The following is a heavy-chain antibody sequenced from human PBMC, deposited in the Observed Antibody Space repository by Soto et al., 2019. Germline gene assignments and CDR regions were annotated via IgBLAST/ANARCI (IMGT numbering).Heavy chain of an antibody. V-gene: IGHV2-5*02. D-gene: IGHD6-6*01. CDR3: AHSSANHDSIAARPPVLLRY. CDR2: IYWDDDK. J-gene: IGHJ4*02. Sequence: QITLKESGPTLVKPTQTLTLTCTFSGFSLSTSGVGVGWIRQPPGKALEWLALIYWDDDKRYSPSLKSRLTITKDTSKNQVVLTMTNMDPVDTATYYCAHSSANHDSIAARPPVLLRYWGQGTLVTVSS. CDR1: GFSLSTSGVG.